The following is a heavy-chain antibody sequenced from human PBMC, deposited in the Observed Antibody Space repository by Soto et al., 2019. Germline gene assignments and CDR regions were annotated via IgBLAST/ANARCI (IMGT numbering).Heavy chain of an antibody. Sequence: GGSLRLSCAASGFTFSNYGMHWVRQTPGKGLEWVALILYDGSNKYYADSVKGRFTISRDNSKNTLYLQVSSLRAEDTAVYYCAKSRDAYNFYYYYGMDVWGQGTTVTVSS. J-gene: IGHJ6*02. CDR1: GFTFSNYG. CDR3: AKSRDAYNFYYYYGMDV. V-gene: IGHV3-30*18. CDR2: ILYDGSNK. D-gene: IGHD2-2*01.